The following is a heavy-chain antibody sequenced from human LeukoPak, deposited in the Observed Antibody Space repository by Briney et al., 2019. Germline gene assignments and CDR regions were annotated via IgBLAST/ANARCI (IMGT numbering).Heavy chain of an antibody. CDR2: IFYSGNT. J-gene: IGHJ5*02. CDR3: ARARDCSGGTCYQFNWFDP. Sequence: SETLSLTCTVSGGSISSCAYYWSWIRQHPGKVLEWIGYIFYSGNTYYNPSLKSRVTISVDPSKNQFSLTLSSVTAADTAVYYCARARDCSGGTCYQFNWFDPWGQGTLVTVSS. V-gene: IGHV4-31*03. D-gene: IGHD2-15*01. CDR1: GGSISSCAYY.